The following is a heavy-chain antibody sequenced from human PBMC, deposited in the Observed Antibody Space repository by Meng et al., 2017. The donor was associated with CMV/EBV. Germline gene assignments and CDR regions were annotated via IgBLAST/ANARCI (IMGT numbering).Heavy chain of an antibody. J-gene: IGHJ5*02. CDR3: AREGSDSIFGVASHLNWFDP. D-gene: IGHD3-3*01. CDR1: GGSISSSSYY. Sequence: SETLSLTCTVSGGSISSSSYYWGWIRQPPGKGLEWIGSIYYSGSTYYNPSLKSRVTISVDTSKNQFSLKLSSVTAADTAVYYCAREGSDSIFGVASHLNWFDPWGQGTLVTVSS. V-gene: IGHV4-39*07. CDR2: IYYSGST.